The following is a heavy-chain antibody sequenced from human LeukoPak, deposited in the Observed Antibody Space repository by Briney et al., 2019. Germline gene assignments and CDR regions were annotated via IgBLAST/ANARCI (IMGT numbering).Heavy chain of an antibody. CDR1: GFTITNYA. D-gene: IGHD3-3*01. V-gene: IGHV3-23*01. Sequence: PGGSLRLSCAASGFTITNYATSWVRQAPGRGLEWVSSISDSGESAYYADSVKGRFTISRDNSKNTLSLQMNSLRAEDTAIYYCAKRTYDFWSPLDCWGQGALVTVSS. CDR3: AKRTYDFWSPLDC. CDR2: ISDSGESA. J-gene: IGHJ4*02.